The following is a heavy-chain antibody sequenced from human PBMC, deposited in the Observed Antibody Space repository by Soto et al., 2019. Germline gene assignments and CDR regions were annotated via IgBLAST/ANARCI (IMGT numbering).Heavy chain of an antibody. CDR1: GGTFSSYA. Sequence: ASVKVSCKASGGTFSSYAISWVRQAPGQGLEWMGGIIPIFGTANYAQKFQGRVTITADESTSTAYMELSSLRSEDTAVYYCATSSIAAREVRYYFDYWGQGTLVTVSS. D-gene: IGHD6-6*01. V-gene: IGHV1-69*13. CDR2: IIPIFGTA. J-gene: IGHJ4*02. CDR3: ATSSIAAREVRYYFDY.